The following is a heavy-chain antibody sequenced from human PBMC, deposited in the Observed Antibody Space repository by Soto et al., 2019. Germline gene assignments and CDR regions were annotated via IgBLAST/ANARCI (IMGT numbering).Heavy chain of an antibody. J-gene: IGHJ4*02. V-gene: IGHV3-30-3*01. CDR1: GFTFSRHT. D-gene: IGHD3-3*01. CDR3: AREVYYDLWSGFNTHPYYVDD. Sequence: QVQLVESGGGVVQPGRSLRLSCAASGFTFSRHTMHWVRQAPGKGLEWVAAISDDGSNTYYADSVKGRFTISRDNSKNTLHLEMISLSSEDTAVHHCAREVYYDLWSGFNTHPYYVDDWGQGTRVTVSS. CDR2: ISDDGSNT.